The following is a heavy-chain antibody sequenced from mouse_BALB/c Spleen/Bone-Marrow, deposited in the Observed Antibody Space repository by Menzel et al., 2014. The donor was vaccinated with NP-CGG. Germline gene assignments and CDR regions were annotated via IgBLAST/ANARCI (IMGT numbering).Heavy chain of an antibody. D-gene: IGHD6-5*01. CDR1: GYTFTSYW. CDR2: INPSTGRT. J-gene: IGHJ3*01. Sequence: QVQLQQSGAELVKPGASVKLSCKASGYTFTSYWMHWVRQRPGQGLEWIGEINPSTGRTNYNEKFKSEATVTVDKTSTTDYMQLSSLTSEDSAVYYCARYAGEFVYWGQGTLVTVS. V-gene: IGHV1S81*02. CDR3: ARYAGEFVY.